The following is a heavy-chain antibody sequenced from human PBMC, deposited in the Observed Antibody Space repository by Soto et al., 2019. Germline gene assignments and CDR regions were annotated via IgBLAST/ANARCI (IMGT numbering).Heavy chain of an antibody. V-gene: IGHV3-30-3*01. CDR2: ISYDGSNK. CDR3: ANYYYGMDV. Sequence: QVQLVESGGGVVQPGRSLRLSCAASGFTFSSYAMHWVRQAPGKGLEWVAVISYDGSNKYYADSVKGRFTISRDNSKNTLYLQMNSLRAEGTAVYYCANYYYGMDVWGQGTTVTVSS. J-gene: IGHJ6*02. CDR1: GFTFSSYA.